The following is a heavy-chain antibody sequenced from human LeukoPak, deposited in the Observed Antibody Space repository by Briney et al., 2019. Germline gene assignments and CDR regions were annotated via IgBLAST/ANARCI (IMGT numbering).Heavy chain of an antibody. Sequence: GGSLRLSCAASGFTFSSYEMNWVRQAPGKGLEWVSYISSSGSTIYYADSVKGRFTTSRDNAKNSLYLQMNSLRAEDTAVYYCARGYYDNNWFDPWGQGTLVTVSS. J-gene: IGHJ5*02. CDR2: ISSSGSTI. CDR3: ARGYYDNNWFDP. D-gene: IGHD3-22*01. CDR1: GFTFSSYE. V-gene: IGHV3-48*03.